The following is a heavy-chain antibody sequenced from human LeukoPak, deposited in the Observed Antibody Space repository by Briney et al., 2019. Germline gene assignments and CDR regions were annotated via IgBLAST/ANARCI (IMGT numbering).Heavy chain of an antibody. V-gene: IGHV3-7*03. CDR1: ELTFSSYW. CDR2: IKQDGSEK. Sequence: GGSLRLSCAASELTFSSYWMSWVRQAPGKGLEWEANIKQDGSEKYYVDSVKGRFTISRDNAKNSLYLQMNSLRAEDTAVYYCARTTAAGTYYYYYYYMDVWGKGTTVTVSS. CDR3: ARTTAAGTYYYYYYYMDV. J-gene: IGHJ6*03. D-gene: IGHD6-13*01.